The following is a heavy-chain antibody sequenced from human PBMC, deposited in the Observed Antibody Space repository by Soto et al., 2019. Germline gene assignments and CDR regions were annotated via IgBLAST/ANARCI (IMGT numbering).Heavy chain of an antibody. D-gene: IGHD2-15*01. Sequence: PGGSLRLSCAASGYTFSSYWMHWVCQAPGKGLVWVSRINSDGSSTSYADSVKGRFTISRDNAKNTLYLQMNSLRAEDTAVYYCVRASLVVAAATREDYWGQGTLVTSPQ. V-gene: IGHV3-74*01. CDR2: INSDGSST. CDR1: GYTFSSYW. CDR3: VRASLVVAAATREDY. J-gene: IGHJ4*02.